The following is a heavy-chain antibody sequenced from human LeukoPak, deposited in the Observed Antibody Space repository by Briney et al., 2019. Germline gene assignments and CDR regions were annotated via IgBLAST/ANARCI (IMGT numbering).Heavy chain of an antibody. CDR2: ISASGGST. D-gene: IGHD3-10*01. Sequence: GGSLRLSCAASGFTFSSYAMSWVRQAPGKGLEWVSAISASGGSTYYADSVKGRFTISRDNSKNTLYLQMNSLRAEDTAVYYCAKGISLPLTMVRGVIINYYYYGMDVWGQGTTVTVSS. V-gene: IGHV3-23*01. CDR1: GFTFSSYA. CDR3: AKGISLPLTMVRGVIINYYYYGMDV. J-gene: IGHJ6*02.